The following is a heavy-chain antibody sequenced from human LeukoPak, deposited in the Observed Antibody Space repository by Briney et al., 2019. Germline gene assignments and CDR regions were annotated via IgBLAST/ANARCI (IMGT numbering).Heavy chain of an antibody. J-gene: IGHJ4*02. CDR3: ASGFGVVEANFDY. Sequence: SETLSLTCTVSGGSISSSSYYWGWIRQPPGKGLGWIGNFYYGGSIYYNPSLKSRVTISADTSKNQFSLKLSSVTAADTAVYYCASGFGVVEANFDYWGQGTLVTVSS. V-gene: IGHV4-39*01. CDR2: FYYGGSI. CDR1: GGSISSSSYY. D-gene: IGHD3-3*01.